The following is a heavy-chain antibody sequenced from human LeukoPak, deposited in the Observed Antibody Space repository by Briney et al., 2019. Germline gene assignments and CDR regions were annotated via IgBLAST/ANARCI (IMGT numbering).Heavy chain of an antibody. CDR2: IIPIFGTA. CDR1: GGTFSRYA. Sequence: GASVKVSCKASGGTFSRYAISWVRQAPGQGLEWMGGIIPIFGTANYAQKFQGRVTITADKYTSTAYMELSSLRSEDTAVYYCAGYDYVWGSYRSQQLDYWGQGTLVTVSS. J-gene: IGHJ4*02. V-gene: IGHV1-69*06. CDR3: AGYDYVWGSYRSQQLDY. D-gene: IGHD3-16*02.